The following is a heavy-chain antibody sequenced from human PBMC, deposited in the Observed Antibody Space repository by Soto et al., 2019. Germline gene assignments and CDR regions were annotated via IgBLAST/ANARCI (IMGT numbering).Heavy chain of an antibody. CDR1: GFIFSSYS. Sequence: GGSLRLSCSASGFIFSSYSMNWVRQAPGKGLEWVSYISTSTSSIYYADSVKGRFTISRNNAKNSLYLQMNSLRDEDTAVYYCARDNWDELTYYYGTDVWGQGTTVTVSS. CDR2: ISTSTSSI. CDR3: ARDNWDELTYYYGTDV. V-gene: IGHV3-48*02. J-gene: IGHJ6*02. D-gene: IGHD1-20*01.